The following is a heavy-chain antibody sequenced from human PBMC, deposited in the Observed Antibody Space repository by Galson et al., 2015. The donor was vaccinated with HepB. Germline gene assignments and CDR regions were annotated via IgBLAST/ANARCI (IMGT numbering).Heavy chain of an antibody. D-gene: IGHD3-22*01. Sequence: TLSLTCAVSGGSITSGGYPWSWIRQPPGKALEWIGFIYHSGSTYYNPSLKSRVTISDDRTRNQFSLKLSAVTAADTAVYYCARARGYDSRGYYRIDAFDIWGQGTMVTVSS. CDR3: ARARGYDSRGYYRIDAFDI. CDR2: IYHSGST. J-gene: IGHJ3*02. CDR1: GGSITSGGYP. V-gene: IGHV4-30-2*01.